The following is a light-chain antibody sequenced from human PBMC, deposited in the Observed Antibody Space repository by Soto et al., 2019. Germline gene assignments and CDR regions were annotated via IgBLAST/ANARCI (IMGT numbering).Light chain of an antibody. V-gene: IGKV1-6*01. Sequence: AIQMTQSPSSLSASVGVRVTITCRASQGIRSDLGWYQQKPGKAPKLLIYAASTLQTGVPSRFSGSGSGTDFTLTIGSLQPEDFATYYCLQDYDYPLTFGGGTKVEVK. CDR2: AAS. CDR1: QGIRSD. CDR3: LQDYDYPLT. J-gene: IGKJ4*01.